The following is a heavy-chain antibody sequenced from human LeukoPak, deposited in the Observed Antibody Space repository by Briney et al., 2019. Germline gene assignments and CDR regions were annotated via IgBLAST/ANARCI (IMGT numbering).Heavy chain of an antibody. Sequence: SETLSLTCTVSGGSLSSYYWSWIRQSPGKELEWIGYIYYSGSTNYNPSLKSRVTISVDTSKNQFSLKLSSVTAADTAVYYCARVGRRAAAGPYYFDYWGQGTLVTVSS. D-gene: IGHD6-13*01. CDR2: IYYSGST. CDR3: ARVGRRAAAGPYYFDY. V-gene: IGHV4-59*01. CDR1: GGSLSSYY. J-gene: IGHJ4*02.